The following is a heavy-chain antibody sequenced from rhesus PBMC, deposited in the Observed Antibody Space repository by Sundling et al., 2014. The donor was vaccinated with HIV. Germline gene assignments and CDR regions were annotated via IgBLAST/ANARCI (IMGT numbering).Heavy chain of an antibody. Sequence: QVQLQESGPGLVKPSETLSLTCTVSGASISSYWWSWIRQPPGKGLEWIGEINGNSGTTKYNSSLKSRVTISRDTSKNQFSLKLNSMTAADTAVYYCAVAEGTLIVDMTPFDYWGQGVLVTVSS. D-gene: IGHD3-28*01. CDR1: GASISSYW. J-gene: IGHJ4*01. CDR3: AVAEGTLIVDMTPFDY. V-gene: IGHV4-80*01. CDR2: INGNSGTT.